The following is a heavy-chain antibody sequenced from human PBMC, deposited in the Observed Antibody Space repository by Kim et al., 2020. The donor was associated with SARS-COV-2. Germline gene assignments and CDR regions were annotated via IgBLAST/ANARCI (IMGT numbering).Heavy chain of an antibody. CDR2: IKQDGTEK. CDR3: ARDEEYFNL. J-gene: IGHJ2*01. Sequence: GGSLRLSCTGSGFTFSTYWMAWVRQAPGKGLEWVGNIKQDGTEKKYANSVKGRFTISRDNAINSLYLQMNRLRAEDTAIYYCARDEEYFNLWGRGTLVTISS. CDR1: GFTFSTYW. V-gene: IGHV3-7*03.